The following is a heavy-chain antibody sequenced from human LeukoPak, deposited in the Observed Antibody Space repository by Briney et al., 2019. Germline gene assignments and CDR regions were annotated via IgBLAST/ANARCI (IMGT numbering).Heavy chain of an antibody. Sequence: GGSLRLSCAASGFTFSSYGMHWVRQAPGKGLEWVAFIRYDGSNKYYADSVKGRFTISRDNSKNTLYLQMNSLRAEDTAVYYCAKDPLGLTSLSDPNWGQGTLVTVSS. J-gene: IGHJ4*02. V-gene: IGHV3-30*02. CDR1: GFTFSSYG. CDR2: IRYDGSNK. D-gene: IGHD3-9*01. CDR3: AKDPLGLTSLSDPN.